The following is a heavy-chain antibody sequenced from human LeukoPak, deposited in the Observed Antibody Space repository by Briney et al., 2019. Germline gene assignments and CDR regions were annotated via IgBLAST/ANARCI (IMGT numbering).Heavy chain of an antibody. Sequence: SGPALVKSTQTLTLTCTFSGFSLSTSGMCVSWIRHPPGKSLEWLARLDWDDDKYYSTSMKTRLTIYKDTSKNQVVLTMTNMDPVDTATYYCARILTTVTHDAFDIWGQGTMVTVSS. V-gene: IGHV2-70*11. CDR3: ARILTTVTHDAFDI. J-gene: IGHJ3*02. CDR2: LDWDDDK. CDR1: GFSLSTSGMC. D-gene: IGHD4-17*01.